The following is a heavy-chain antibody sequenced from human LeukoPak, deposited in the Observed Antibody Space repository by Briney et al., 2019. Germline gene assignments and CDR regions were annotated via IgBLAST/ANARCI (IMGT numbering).Heavy chain of an antibody. Sequence: GGSLRLSCAASGFTFSSYSMNWVRQAPGKVLVWVSRINKDGSSTTYADSVKGRFTISRDNAENTLCLQLSSLRGEDTAVYYCARPKDSGDSVVAFDSWGQGTLVTVSS. CDR3: ARPKDSGDSVVAFDS. J-gene: IGHJ4*02. CDR1: GFTFSSYS. CDR2: INKDGSST. V-gene: IGHV3-74*01. D-gene: IGHD4-17*01.